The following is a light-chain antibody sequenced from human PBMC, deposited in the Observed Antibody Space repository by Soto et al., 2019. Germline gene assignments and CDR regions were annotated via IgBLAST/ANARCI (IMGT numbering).Light chain of an antibody. CDR3: QQSNNWPPLT. V-gene: IGKV3-15*01. CDR1: QSVAGN. J-gene: IGKJ4*01. Sequence: VLTQPPSVSAAPGQKVTLSCRASQSVAGNLAWYQQKPGQPPRLLIYGVSTRATGVPARFSGSGSETDFSLTISSLQIEDFALYYCQQSNNWPPLTFGGGTKVDIK. CDR2: GVS.